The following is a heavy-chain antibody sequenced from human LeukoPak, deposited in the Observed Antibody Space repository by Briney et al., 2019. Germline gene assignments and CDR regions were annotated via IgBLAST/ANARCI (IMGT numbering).Heavy chain of an antibody. V-gene: IGHV4-4*07. D-gene: IGHD1-26*01. CDR1: GGSISSYY. J-gene: IGHJ4*02. CDR3: ARVSYDGRGALFDY. Sequence: PSETLSLTCTVSGGSISSYYWSWIRQPAGKGLEWIGRVYTGGSTNYNPSLKSRVTISVDKSKNQFSLMLSSVTAADTAVYYCARVSYDGRGALFDYWGQGTLVTVSS. CDR2: VYTGGST.